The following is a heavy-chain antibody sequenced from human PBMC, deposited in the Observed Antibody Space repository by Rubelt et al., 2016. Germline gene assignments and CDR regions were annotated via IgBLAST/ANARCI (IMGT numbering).Heavy chain of an antibody. CDR3: AKDPSWDLDAFDI. V-gene: IGHV3-11*05. CDR1: GFTFSDYY. CDR2: ISSSSSYT. Sequence: AASGFTFSDYYMSWIRQAPGKGLEWVSYISSSSSYTNYADSVKGRFTISRDNAKNSLYLQMNSLRAEDTAVYYCAKDPSWDLDAFDIWGQGTMVTVSS. D-gene: IGHD1-26*01. J-gene: IGHJ3*02.